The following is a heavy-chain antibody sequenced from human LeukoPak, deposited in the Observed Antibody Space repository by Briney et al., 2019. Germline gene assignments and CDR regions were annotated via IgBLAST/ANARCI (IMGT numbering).Heavy chain of an antibody. J-gene: IGHJ4*02. D-gene: IGHD4-17*01. CDR3: AKVPYTVTYYFDY. V-gene: IGHV3-23*01. Sequence: GGSLRLSCAASGFTFSTYVMVWVRRAPEKGLEWVSSISVSGSNTFYTDSVKGRFTISRDNSKNTLDLQMDSLRAEDTAMYYCAKVPYTVTYYFDYWGQGTLVTVSS. CDR1: GFTFSTYV. CDR2: ISVSGSNT.